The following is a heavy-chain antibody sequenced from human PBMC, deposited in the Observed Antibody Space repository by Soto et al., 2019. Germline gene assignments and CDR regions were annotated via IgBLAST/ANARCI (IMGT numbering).Heavy chain of an antibody. V-gene: IGHV1-69*02. Sequence: QVQLVQSGAEVKKPGSSVKVSCKASGGTFSSYTISWVRQAPVQGLEWMGRIIPILGIANYAQKFQGRVTITADKSTSTAYMELSSLRSEDTAVYYCATRIAVAGKYYFDYWGQGTLVTVSS. CDR3: ATRIAVAGKYYFDY. D-gene: IGHD6-19*01. J-gene: IGHJ4*02. CDR2: IIPILGIA. CDR1: GGTFSSYT.